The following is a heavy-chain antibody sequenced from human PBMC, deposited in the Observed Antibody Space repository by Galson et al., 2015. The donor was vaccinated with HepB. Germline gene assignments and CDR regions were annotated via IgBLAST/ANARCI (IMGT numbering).Heavy chain of an antibody. J-gene: IGHJ4*02. CDR1: AFTFSGYS. CDR2: ISYDGNNE. Sequence: SLRLSCAASAFTFSGYSFHWVRQAPGRGLQWVAVISYDGNNEDYSDSVKGRFAISRDNSKNTLFLQMNSLRPDDTAVYYCARGDDYGDFSFDFWGQGTLVTVSS. V-gene: IGHV3-30*09. CDR3: ARGDDYGDFSFDF. D-gene: IGHD4-17*01.